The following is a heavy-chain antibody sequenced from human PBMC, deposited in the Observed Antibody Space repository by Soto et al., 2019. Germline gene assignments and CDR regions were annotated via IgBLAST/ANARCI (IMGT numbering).Heavy chain of an antibody. CDR3: ARGDELEWLLHQRGYYYGMDV. CDR2: IYYSGST. V-gene: IGHV4-61*01. CDR1: GGSISSGSYY. Sequence: SETLSLTCTVSGGSISSGSYYWSWIRQPPGKGLEWFGYIYYSGSTNYNPSLKSRVTISVDTSKNQFSLKLSSVTAADTAVYYCARGDELEWLLHQRGYYYGMDVWGQGTTVTVSS. D-gene: IGHD3-3*01. J-gene: IGHJ6*02.